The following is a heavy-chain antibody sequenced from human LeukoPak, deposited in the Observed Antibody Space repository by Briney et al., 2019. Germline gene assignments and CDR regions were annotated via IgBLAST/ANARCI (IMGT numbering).Heavy chain of an antibody. CDR3: ARGIKYYYGSGTYHYFDC. J-gene: IGHJ4*02. D-gene: IGHD3-10*01. Sequence: PSETLSLTCTVSGSSISTYYWSWVRQPPGKGLEWIGYIYYSGSTNYNPSLKSRVTMLVDTSKNQFSLKLSSVAAADTAVYYCARGIKYYYGSGTYHYFDCWGPGTLVTVSS. V-gene: IGHV4-59*01. CDR2: IYYSGST. CDR1: GSSISTYY.